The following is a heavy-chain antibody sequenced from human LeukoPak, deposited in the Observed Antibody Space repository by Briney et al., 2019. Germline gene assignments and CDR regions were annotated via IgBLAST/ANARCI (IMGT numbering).Heavy chain of an antibody. D-gene: IGHD2-15*01. CDR2: ISSSGSTI. CDR1: GFTFSSYE. Sequence: GGSLRLSCAASGFTFSSYEMNWVRQAPGKGLERVSYISSSGSTIYYADSVKGRFTISRDNAKNSLFLQMNSLRAEDTAVYYCASHRKYCSGGNCYYYYGMDVWGQGTTVTVSS. J-gene: IGHJ6*02. V-gene: IGHV3-48*03. CDR3: ASHRKYCSGGNCYYYYGMDV.